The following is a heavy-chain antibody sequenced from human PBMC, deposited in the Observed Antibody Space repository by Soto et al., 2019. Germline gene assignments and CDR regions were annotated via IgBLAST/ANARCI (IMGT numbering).Heavy chain of an antibody. CDR3: ARGSSSGSGGTGVLNV. V-gene: IGHV1-46*01. CDR1: GYTFTKHY. D-gene: IGHD3-10*01. Sequence: QVQLAQSGAEVKKPGASVKVSCQASGYTFTKHYMHWVRQAPGQGLEWMGVINPGNASPRYAQKFQGRDTVTSATSTSTVCMELTSLTSDDTAVYYCARGSSSGSGGTGVLNVWGQGTMVTVSS. CDR2: INPGNASP. J-gene: IGHJ3*01.